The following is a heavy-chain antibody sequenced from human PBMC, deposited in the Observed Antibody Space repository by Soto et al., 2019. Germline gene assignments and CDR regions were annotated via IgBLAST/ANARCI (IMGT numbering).Heavy chain of an antibody. Sequence: GGSLRLSCEASGFAFRSYAMHWVRQAPGKGLEWVGVISYDGGNIYYADSVKGRFTISRDNSKNTLYVQVNSLRPEDTAVYYCATGILSATIGPYAMDVWGQGTTVTVSS. CDR3: ATGILSATIGPYAMDV. CDR2: ISYDGGNI. D-gene: IGHD3-16*01. J-gene: IGHJ6*02. CDR1: GFAFRSYA. V-gene: IGHV3-30*03.